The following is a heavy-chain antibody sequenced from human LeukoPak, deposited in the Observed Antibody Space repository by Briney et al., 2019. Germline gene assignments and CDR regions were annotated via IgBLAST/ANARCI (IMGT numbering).Heavy chain of an antibody. J-gene: IGHJ5*02. D-gene: IGHD3-22*01. CDR2: INPSGGST. V-gene: IGHV1-46*01. Sequence: ASVKVSCKASGYTFTSYYMHWVRQAPGQGLEWMGIINPSGGSTSYAQKFQGRVTMTRDTSTSTVYMELSSLRPEDTAVYYCARDTGIVVVPSGWFDPWGQGTLVTVPS. CDR3: ARDTGIVVVPSGWFDP. CDR1: GYTFTSYY.